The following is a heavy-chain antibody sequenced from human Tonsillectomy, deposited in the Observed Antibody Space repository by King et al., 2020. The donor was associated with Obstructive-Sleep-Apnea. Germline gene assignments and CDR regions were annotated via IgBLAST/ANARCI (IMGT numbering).Heavy chain of an antibody. CDR2: SIPIFGTA. V-gene: IGHV1-69*01. Sequence: QLVQSGAEVKKPGSSVKVSCKASGGTFSNYDISWVRQAPGQGREWMGGSIPIFGTAEYAQKFQGRVTITADESTRTDYMELSSLRSEDTAVYYCARGFYDSSGAWGQGTLVTVSS. J-gene: IGHJ5*02. CDR1: GGTFSNYD. CDR3: ARGFYDSSGA. D-gene: IGHD3-22*01.